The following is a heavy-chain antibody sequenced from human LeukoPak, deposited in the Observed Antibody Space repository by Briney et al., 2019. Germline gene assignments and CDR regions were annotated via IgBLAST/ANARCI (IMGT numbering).Heavy chain of an antibody. Sequence: ASVTVSCKASGYTFTSYGISWVRQAPGQGLEWMGWISAYNGNTNYAQKLQGRVTMTTDTSTSTAYMELRSLRSDDTAVYYCARDRPEGVLYYYYYYGMDVWGQGTTVTVSS. CDR3: ARDRPEGVLYYYYYYGMDV. V-gene: IGHV1-18*01. J-gene: IGHJ6*02. CDR1: GYTFTSYG. CDR2: ISAYNGNT. D-gene: IGHD6-6*01.